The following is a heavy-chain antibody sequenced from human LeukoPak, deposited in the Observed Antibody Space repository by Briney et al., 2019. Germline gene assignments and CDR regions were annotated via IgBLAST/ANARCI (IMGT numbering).Heavy chain of an antibody. CDR1: GYTFGSSH. CDR3: AREASDTGFDY. V-gene: IGHV1-8*01. Sequence: ASVKVSCKASGYTFGSSHINWVRQSAGQGLEWMGWMDPNRGNTGYAQKFQGRVTMTRDTSISTAYMELSRLRSDDTAVYYCAREASDTGFDYWGQGTLVTVSS. CDR2: MDPNRGNT. D-gene: IGHD5-18*01. J-gene: IGHJ4*02.